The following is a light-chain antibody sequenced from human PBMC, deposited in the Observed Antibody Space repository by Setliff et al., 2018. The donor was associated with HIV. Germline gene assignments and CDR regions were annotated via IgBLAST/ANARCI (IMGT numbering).Light chain of an antibody. Sequence: ALAQPASVSGSPGQSITISCTGITSYNLVSWYQHHPGKAPKLIIYEANKRPSGVPDRFSGSKSGNTASLTVSGLQAEDEGDYYCSSYAGNDNFVFGTGTKVTVL. V-gene: IGLV2-8*01. CDR3: SSYAGNDNFV. CDR1: TSYNL. CDR2: EAN. J-gene: IGLJ1*01.